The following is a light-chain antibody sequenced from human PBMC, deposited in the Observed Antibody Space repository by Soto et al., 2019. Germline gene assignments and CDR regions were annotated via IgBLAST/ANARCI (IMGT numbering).Light chain of an antibody. V-gene: IGLV1-47*01. J-gene: IGLJ3*02. CDR3: AAWDDSLSARV. Sequence: QSVLTQPPSASGTPGQRVTISCSGSSSNIGSSYVHWYQQHPGTAPKLLIYRNNQRPSGVPDRFSGSKSGTSASLAISGLRSEDEADYYCAAWDDSLSARVFGGGTQLTVL. CDR2: RNN. CDR1: SSNIGSSY.